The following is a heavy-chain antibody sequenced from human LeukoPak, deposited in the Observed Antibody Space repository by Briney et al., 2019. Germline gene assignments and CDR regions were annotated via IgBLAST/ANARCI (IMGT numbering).Heavy chain of an antibody. Sequence: GGSLRLSCAASGFTFSNYVMSWVRQAPGKGLEWVSEISGSGGSTHYTDSVKGRFTISRDNSKNTLYLQMSSLRAEDTAVYYCAKDRALWNYFDYWGQGTLVTVSS. V-gene: IGHV3-23*01. CDR3: AKDRALWNYFDY. CDR1: GFTFSNYV. CDR2: ISGSGGST. J-gene: IGHJ4*02. D-gene: IGHD5-18*01.